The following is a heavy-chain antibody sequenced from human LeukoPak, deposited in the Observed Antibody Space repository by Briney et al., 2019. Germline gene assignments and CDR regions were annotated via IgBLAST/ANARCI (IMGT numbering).Heavy chain of an antibody. CDR3: ARMTTVTSFDY. V-gene: IGHV4-59*01. CDR2: IYYSGSI. J-gene: IGHJ4*02. CDR1: GCSISSDS. Sequence: SETLSLTCTVSGCSISSDSWSWVRQPPGKGLEWIGSIYYSGSINDNPSLKSRVTISVDTSKNQFSLKLSSVTAADTAVYYCARMTTVTSFDYWGQGTLVTVSS. D-gene: IGHD4-17*01.